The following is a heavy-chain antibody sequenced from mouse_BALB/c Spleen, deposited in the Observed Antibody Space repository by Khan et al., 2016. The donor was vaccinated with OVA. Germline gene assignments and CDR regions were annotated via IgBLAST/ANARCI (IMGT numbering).Heavy chain of an antibody. J-gene: IGHJ2*01. CDR3: ERDSNVDY. D-gene: IGHD4-1*01. V-gene: IGHV5-17*02. CDR1: GFTFSRFG. Sequence: EVELVESGGGLVQPGGSRKLSCAASGFTFSRFGMHWVRQAPEKGLEWVAYISSGSSTLSYADTVKGRFTFSRDNPKNTLFLQMTSLRSEDTAMYYGERDSNVDYWGQGTTLTVSS. CDR2: ISSGSSTL.